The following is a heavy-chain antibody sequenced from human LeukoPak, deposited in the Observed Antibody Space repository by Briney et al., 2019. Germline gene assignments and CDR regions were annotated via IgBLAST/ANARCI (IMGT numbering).Heavy chain of an antibody. CDR1: GYTFTGYC. V-gene: IGHV1-2*06. J-gene: IGHJ6*02. CDR2: INPNSGGA. CDR3: ARGQRTVGSYYYYGVHV. Sequence: ASVKVSCKASGYTFTGYCMHWVRQAPGQGLEWMGRINPNSGGANYAQKFQGRVTMTRNTSISTAYMELSSLRSEDTAVYYCARGQRTVGSYYYYGVHVWGQGTTVTVSS. D-gene: IGHD1/OR15-1a*01.